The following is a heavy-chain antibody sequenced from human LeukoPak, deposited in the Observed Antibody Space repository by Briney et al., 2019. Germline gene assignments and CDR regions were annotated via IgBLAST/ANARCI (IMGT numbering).Heavy chain of an antibody. Sequence: ASVNVSCKASGYTFTGYYMHWVRQAPGQGLEWMGWINPNSGGTNYAQKFQGWVTMTRDTSISTAYMELSRLRSDDTAVYYCARGYYYGSGSYLDFDYWGQGTLVTVSS. J-gene: IGHJ4*02. V-gene: IGHV1-2*04. CDR1: GYTFTGYY. D-gene: IGHD3-10*01. CDR3: ARGYYYGSGSYLDFDY. CDR2: INPNSGGT.